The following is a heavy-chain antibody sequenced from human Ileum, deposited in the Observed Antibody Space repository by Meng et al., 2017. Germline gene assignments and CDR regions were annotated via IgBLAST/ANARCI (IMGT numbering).Heavy chain of an antibody. J-gene: IGHJ4*02. D-gene: IGHD1-26*01. CDR2: IYQSGST. Sequence: QVQLKESGPGLVKPSGTLSLTCAGSGDSIRSSGWWSWVRQPPGKGLEWIGQIYQSGSTNYNPSLKSRVTISIDRSENQLSLKLSSVTAADTAVYYCARHIVGPTPGMEYWGQGTLVTVSS. CDR1: GDSIRSSGW. V-gene: IGHV4-4*02. CDR3: ARHIVGPTPGMEY.